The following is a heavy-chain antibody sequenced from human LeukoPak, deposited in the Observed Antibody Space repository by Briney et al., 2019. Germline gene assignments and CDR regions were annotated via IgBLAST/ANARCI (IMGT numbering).Heavy chain of an antibody. CDR3: ARGYGMDV. V-gene: IGHV4-30-2*01. Sequence: SETLSLTCAVSGGSISSGGYSWSWIRQPPGKRLEWIGYIYHSGSTYYNPSLKSRVTISVDRSKNQFSLKLSSVTAADTAVYYCARGYGMDVWGQGTTVTVSS. CDR2: IYHSGST. J-gene: IGHJ6*02. CDR1: GGSISSGGYS.